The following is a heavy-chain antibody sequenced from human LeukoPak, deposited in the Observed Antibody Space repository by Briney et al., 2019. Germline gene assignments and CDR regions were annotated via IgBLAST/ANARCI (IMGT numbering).Heavy chain of an antibody. CDR2: MNPNSGNT. V-gene: IGHV1-8*01. Sequence: GASVKVSCKASGYTFTSYDINWVRQATGQGLEWMGWMNPNSGNTGYAQKFQGRVTMTRNTSISTAYMELSSLRPEDTAVYYCARSYGSGSWWPRYYYYGMDVWGQGTTVTVSS. J-gene: IGHJ6*02. D-gene: IGHD3-10*01. CDR3: ARSYGSGSWWPRYYYYGMDV. CDR1: GYTFTSYD.